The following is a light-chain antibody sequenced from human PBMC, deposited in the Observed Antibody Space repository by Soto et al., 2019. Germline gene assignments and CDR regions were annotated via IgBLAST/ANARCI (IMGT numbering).Light chain of an antibody. Sequence: QSVLTQPPSASGTPGQRVTISCSGSNSNIGSNTVNWYQQLPGTAPKLLIFSNNQRPSGVPDRFSASKSGTSASLAISGLQSEDEADYYCAAWDDSLNGCVFGTGTSSPS. CDR3: AAWDDSLNGCV. CDR1: NSNIGSNT. V-gene: IGLV1-44*01. CDR2: SNN. J-gene: IGLJ1*01.